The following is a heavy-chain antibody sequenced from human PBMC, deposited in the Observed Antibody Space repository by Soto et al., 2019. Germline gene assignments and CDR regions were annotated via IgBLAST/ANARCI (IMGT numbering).Heavy chain of an antibody. CDR1: GFTLSSYA. V-gene: IGHV3-23*01. D-gene: IGHD6-19*01. Sequence: GGSLRLSCAASGFTLSSYAMSWVRQAPGKGLEWVSAISGSGGSTYYADSVKGRFTISRDNSKSALYLQMNSLRAEDTAIYYCATPGIALAAWGQGTLVTVSS. CDR2: ISGSGGST. J-gene: IGHJ5*02. CDR3: ATPGIALAA.